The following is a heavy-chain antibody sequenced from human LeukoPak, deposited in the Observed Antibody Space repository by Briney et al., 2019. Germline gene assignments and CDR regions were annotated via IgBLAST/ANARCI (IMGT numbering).Heavy chain of an antibody. CDR1: GYTFTGYY. CDR2: INPNSGGT. Sequence: GASVKVSCKASGYTFTGYYLHWVRQAPGQGLEWMGWINPNSGGTNYAQKFQGRVTMTRDTSISTAYMELSRLRSDDTAVYYCARVGYYDSSGYYDAFDIWGQGTMVTVSS. D-gene: IGHD3-22*01. J-gene: IGHJ3*02. V-gene: IGHV1-2*02. CDR3: ARVGYYDSSGYYDAFDI.